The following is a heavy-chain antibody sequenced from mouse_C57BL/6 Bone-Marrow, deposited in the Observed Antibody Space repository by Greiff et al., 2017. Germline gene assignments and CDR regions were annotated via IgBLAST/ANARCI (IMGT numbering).Heavy chain of an antibody. D-gene: IGHD2-2*01. J-gene: IGHJ2*01. V-gene: IGHV1-22*01. CDR3: ASGGYGYDGY. Sequence: EVQLVESGPELVKPGASVKMSCKASGYTFTDYNMHWVKQSHGKSLEWIGYINPNNGGTSYNQKFKGKATLTVNKSSSTAYMELRSLTSEDSAVYYCASGGYGYDGYGGKGTTLTVSS. CDR2: INPNNGGT. CDR1: GYTFTDYN.